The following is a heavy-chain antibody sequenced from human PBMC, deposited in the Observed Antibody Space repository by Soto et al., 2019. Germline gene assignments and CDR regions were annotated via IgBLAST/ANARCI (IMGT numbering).Heavy chain of an antibody. D-gene: IGHD6-19*01. CDR1: GFTFSSYA. J-gene: IGHJ6*02. Sequence: GSLRLSCAASGFTFSSYAMSWVRQAPGKGLEGVSAISGSGGSTYYADSVKGRFTISRDNSKNTLYLHMNSLRAEDTAVYYCAKVPNPAGPIYYYYYVMDVWGQVTQVTFSS. CDR3: AKVPNPAGPIYYYYYVMDV. CDR2: ISGSGGST. V-gene: IGHV3-23*01.